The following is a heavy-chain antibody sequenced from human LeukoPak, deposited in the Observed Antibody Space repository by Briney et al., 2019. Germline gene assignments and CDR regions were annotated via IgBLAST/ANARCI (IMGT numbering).Heavy chain of an antibody. V-gene: IGHV1-8*03. CDR3: AGGGRGIQLWFADFDY. CDR2: MNPNSGNT. J-gene: IGHJ4*02. D-gene: IGHD5-18*01. CDR1: GYTFTSYD. Sequence: ASVKVSCKASGYTFTSYDINWVRQATGQGLEWMGWMNPNSGNTGYAQKFQGRVTITRNTSISTAYMELNSLRAEDTAVYYCAGGGRGIQLWFADFDYWGQGTLVTVSS.